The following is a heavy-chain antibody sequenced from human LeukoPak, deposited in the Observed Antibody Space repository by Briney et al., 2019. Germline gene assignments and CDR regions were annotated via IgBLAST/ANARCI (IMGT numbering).Heavy chain of an antibody. CDR2: IKQDRSEK. Sequence: GGSLRLSCAASGFTFTNYWMSWVRQAPGKGLELVANIKQDRSEKYYVDSVKGRFTISRDNAKNSLYLQMNSLRAEDTAVYYCARVRHYYDSSGYYKSWGQGTLVTVSS. J-gene: IGHJ5*02. CDR3: ARVRHYYDSSGYYKS. V-gene: IGHV3-7*01. D-gene: IGHD3-22*01. CDR1: GFTFTNYW.